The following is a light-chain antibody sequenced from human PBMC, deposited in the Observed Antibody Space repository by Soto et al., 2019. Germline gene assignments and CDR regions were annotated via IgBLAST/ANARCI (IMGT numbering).Light chain of an antibody. CDR2: GVS. Sequence: QSVLTQPASVSGSPGQSIAISCTGSGSDVGGYNYVSWYQQHPGKAPKLIIYGVSHRPSGVSPRFSASRSAYTASLTISGXQHEDEADYXCSSFTSXYXYV. CDR1: GSDVGGYNY. V-gene: IGLV2-14*01. CDR3: SSFTSXYXYV. J-gene: IGLJ1*01.